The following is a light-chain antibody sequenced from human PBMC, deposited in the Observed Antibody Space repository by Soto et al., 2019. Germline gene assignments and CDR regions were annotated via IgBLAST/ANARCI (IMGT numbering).Light chain of an antibody. V-gene: IGKV3-15*01. J-gene: IGKJ1*01. Sequence: IVLTQSPATLSVSPGERATLSFRASQGIFYNLAWCQQRPGQAPRLLIYRASTRATNIPARFSGSGSGTEFTLTISSLQSEDFALYYCQQYHNLWTFGQGTKVDI. CDR1: QGIFYN. CDR3: QQYHNLWT. CDR2: RAS.